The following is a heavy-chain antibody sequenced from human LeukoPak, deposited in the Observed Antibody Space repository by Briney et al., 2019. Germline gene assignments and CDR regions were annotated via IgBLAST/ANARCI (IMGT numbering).Heavy chain of an antibody. J-gene: IGHJ4*02. D-gene: IGHD3-22*01. CDR3: ARDFSDSSGYYYFSLDY. CDR2: ISSSSSYI. V-gene: IGHV3-21*01. Sequence: GGSLRLSCAASGFTFSSYSMNWVRQAPGKGLEWVSSISSSSSYIYYADSVKGRFTISRDNAKNSLYLQMNSLGAEDTAVYYCARDFSDSSGYYYFSLDYWGQGTLVTVSS. CDR1: GFTFSSYS.